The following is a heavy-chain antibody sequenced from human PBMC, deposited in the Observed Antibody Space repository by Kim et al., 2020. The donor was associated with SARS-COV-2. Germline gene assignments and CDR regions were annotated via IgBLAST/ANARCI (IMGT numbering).Heavy chain of an antibody. V-gene: IGHV3-23*01. CDR3: AARAPGGIAVAKRTPRGYGMDV. CDR1: GFTFSSYA. Sequence: GGSLRLSCAASGFTFSSYAMSWVRQAPGKGLEWVSAISGSGGSTYYADSVKGRFTISRDNSKNTLYLQMNSLRAEDTAVYYCAARAPGGIAVAKRTPRGYGMDVWGQGTTVTVSS. J-gene: IGHJ6*02. D-gene: IGHD6-19*01. CDR2: ISGSGGST.